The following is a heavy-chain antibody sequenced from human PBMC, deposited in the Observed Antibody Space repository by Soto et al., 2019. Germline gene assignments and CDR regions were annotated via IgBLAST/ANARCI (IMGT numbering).Heavy chain of an antibody. V-gene: IGHV3-30*04. J-gene: IGHJ3*02. CDR1: GFTFSSYA. CDR2: ISYDGKEI. CDR3: ARFRDAFEI. Sequence: QVQLLQSGGGVVRPGRSLRLSCAASGFTFSSYAMHWVRQAPGKGLEWLAVISYDGKEIYYADSVKGRFTISRDNSKNTLYLQMNSLRPEDTAVHYCARFRDAFEIWGQGTMVTVSS.